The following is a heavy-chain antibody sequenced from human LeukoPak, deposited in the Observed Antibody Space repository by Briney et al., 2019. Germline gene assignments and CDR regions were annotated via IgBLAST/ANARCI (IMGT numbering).Heavy chain of an antibody. CDR3: ARGYTFDI. D-gene: IGHD6-13*01. J-gene: IGHJ3*02. V-gene: IGHV5-10-1*01. Sequence: RPGESLKISCKGSGYIFTSYWISWVRQMPGKGLEWMGRIDPSDSYTNYSPSFQGHVTISADKSINTAYLQWSSLKASGTAMYYCARGYTFDIWGQGTMVTVSS. CDR1: GYIFTSYW. CDR2: IDPSDSYT.